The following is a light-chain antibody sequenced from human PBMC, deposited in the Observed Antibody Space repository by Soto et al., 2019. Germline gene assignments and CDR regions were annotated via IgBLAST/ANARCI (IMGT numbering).Light chain of an antibody. V-gene: IGLV2-14*01. CDR2: EVR. CDR1: MRDVGAYNL. J-gene: IGLJ2*01. CDR3: SSYTSESSLI. Sequence: QSVLTQPASVSGSPGQSITISCAGTMRDVGAYNLVSWYQQHPGRAPQLIIYEVRNRPSGISFRFSGSKSGNTASLTISGLQAEDEADYYCSSYTSESSLIFGGGTK.